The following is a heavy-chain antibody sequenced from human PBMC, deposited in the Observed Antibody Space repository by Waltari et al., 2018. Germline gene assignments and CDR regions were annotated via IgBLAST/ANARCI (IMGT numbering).Heavy chain of an antibody. Sequence: QVQLQQWGAGLLKPSETLSLTCAVYGGSFSGYYWSWIRQPPGKGLEWIGEINHSGSTNYNPSLKSRVTISVDTSKNQFSLKLSSVTAADTAVYYCAREAGMVEYFDYWGQGTLVTVSS. V-gene: IGHV4-34*01. CDR3: AREAGMVEYFDY. CDR1: GGSFSGYY. D-gene: IGHD2-15*01. CDR2: INHSGST. J-gene: IGHJ4*02.